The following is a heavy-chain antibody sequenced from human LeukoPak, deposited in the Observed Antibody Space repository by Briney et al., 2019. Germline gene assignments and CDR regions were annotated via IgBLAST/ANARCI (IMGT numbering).Heavy chain of an antibody. CDR1: GGSFSGYY. J-gene: IGHJ4*02. CDR3: ARGRPPYYDFWSGYYPDFDY. Sequence: PSETLSLTCAVYGGSFSGYYWSWIRQPPGKGLEWIGEINHSGSTNYNPSLKSRVTISVDTSKNQFSLKLSPVTAADTAVYYCARGRPPYYDFWSGYYPDFDYWGQGTLVTVSS. CDR2: INHSGST. V-gene: IGHV4-34*01. D-gene: IGHD3-3*01.